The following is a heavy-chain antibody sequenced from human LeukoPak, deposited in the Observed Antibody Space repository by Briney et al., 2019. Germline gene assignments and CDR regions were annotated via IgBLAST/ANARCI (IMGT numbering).Heavy chain of an antibody. CDR3: TTEAAAVGTIP. J-gene: IGHJ5*02. D-gene: IGHD6-13*01. CDR1: GFTFSNAW. V-gene: IGHV3-15*01. Sequence: PGGSLRLPCAASGFTFSNAWMSWVRQAPGKGLEWVGRIKSKTDGGTTDYAAPVKGRFTISRDDSKNTLYLQMNSLKTEDTAVYYCTTEAAAVGTIPWGQGTLVTVSS. CDR2: IKSKTDGGTT.